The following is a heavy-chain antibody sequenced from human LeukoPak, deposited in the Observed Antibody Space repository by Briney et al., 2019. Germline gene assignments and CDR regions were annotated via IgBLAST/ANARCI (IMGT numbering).Heavy chain of an antibody. CDR1: GFIFSSYW. Sequence: TGGSLRLSCAASGFIFSSYWMHWVRHAPGKGLVWVSRINTDGSSTSYADSVKGRFTISRDNAKNTLYLQMNSLRAEDTAVYYCARVFKRGPDYWGQGTLVTVSS. CDR2: INTDGSST. V-gene: IGHV3-74*01. CDR3: ARVFKRGPDY. J-gene: IGHJ4*02. D-gene: IGHD3-10*01.